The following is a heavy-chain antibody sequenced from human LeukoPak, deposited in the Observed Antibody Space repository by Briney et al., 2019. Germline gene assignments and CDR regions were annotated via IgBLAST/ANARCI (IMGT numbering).Heavy chain of an antibody. CDR3: VRYVVYGSGIYYFDY. Sequence: SETLSLTCTVSGGSISSYYWSWIRQPPGKGLEWIGHIYGSGSTNYNPSLKSRVTISVDTSKNQFSLKLSSVTAADTAVFYCVRYVVYGSGIYYFDYWGQGTLVTVSS. CDR1: GGSISSYY. D-gene: IGHD3-10*01. J-gene: IGHJ4*02. CDR2: IYGSGST. V-gene: IGHV4-4*08.